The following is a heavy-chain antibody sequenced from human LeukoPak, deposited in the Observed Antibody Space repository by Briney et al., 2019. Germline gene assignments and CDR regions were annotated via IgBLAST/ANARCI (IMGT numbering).Heavy chain of an antibody. CDR3: ARDEERYYYDSSGYYRGHAFDI. J-gene: IGHJ3*02. CDR1: GGTFSSYA. D-gene: IGHD3-22*01. Sequence: GASVKVSCKASGGTFSSYAISWVRQAPGQGLEWMGGIIPIFGTANYAQKFQGRVTITADESTSTAYMELCSLRSEDTAVYYCARDEERYYYDSSGYYRGHAFDIWGQGTMVTVSS. CDR2: IIPIFGTA. V-gene: IGHV1-69*13.